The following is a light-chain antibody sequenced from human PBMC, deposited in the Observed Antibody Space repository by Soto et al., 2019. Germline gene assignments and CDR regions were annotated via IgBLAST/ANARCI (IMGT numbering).Light chain of an antibody. CDR2: GAS. V-gene: IGKV3-20*01. CDR1: QSVRSNC. CDR3: QQYGSSPQT. Sequence: EIVLTRSPGTLSMSPGESATLSCRASQSVRSNCLAWYQQKPGQAPRLLIYGASNRATGIPDRFSGSGSGTDFTLTISRLEPEDFAVYYCQQYGSSPQTFGQGTRLDIE. J-gene: IGKJ5*01.